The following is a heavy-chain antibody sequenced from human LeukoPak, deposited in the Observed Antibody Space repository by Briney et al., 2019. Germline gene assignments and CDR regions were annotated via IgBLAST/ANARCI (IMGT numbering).Heavy chain of an antibody. CDR2: ISTYNGNT. CDR1: GYTFVTYG. CDR3: ARASFDH. V-gene: IGHV1-18*01. Sequence: ASVKVSCKASGYTFVTYGINWVRQDPGQGPEWIGWISTYNGNTKYALKFQDRVTLTRDTSTTTAYMELKSLTSDDRAVYYCARASFDHWGQGTLVIVSS. J-gene: IGHJ4*02.